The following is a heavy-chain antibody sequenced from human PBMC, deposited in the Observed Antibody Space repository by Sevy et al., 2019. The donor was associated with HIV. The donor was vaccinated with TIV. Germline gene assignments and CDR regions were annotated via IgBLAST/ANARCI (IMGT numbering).Heavy chain of an antibody. J-gene: IGHJ6*02. CDR1: GFTFSSYG. CDR2: IRYDGSNK. D-gene: IGHD4-17*01. V-gene: IGHV3-30*02. Sequence: GGSLRLSCAASGFTFSSYGMHWVRQAPGKGLEWVAFIRYDGSNKYYADSVKGRFTISRDNSKNTLYLQMNSLRAEDTAVYYCAKEFYGVYYYYGMDVWGQGTTVTVSS. CDR3: AKEFYGVYYYYGMDV.